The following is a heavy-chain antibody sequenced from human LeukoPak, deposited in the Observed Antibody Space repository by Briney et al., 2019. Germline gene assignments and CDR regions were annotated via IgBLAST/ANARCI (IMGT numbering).Heavy chain of an antibody. CDR2: IGTAGDT. CDR3: ARERDYYGMDV. V-gene: IGHV3-13*01. CDR1: GFTFSSYD. Sequence: GGSLRLSCAAPGFTFSSYDMHWVRQATGKGLEWVSAIGTAGDTYYPGSVKGRFTISRENAKNSLYLQMNSLRAGDTAGYYCARERDYYGMDVWGQGTTVTVSS. J-gene: IGHJ6*02.